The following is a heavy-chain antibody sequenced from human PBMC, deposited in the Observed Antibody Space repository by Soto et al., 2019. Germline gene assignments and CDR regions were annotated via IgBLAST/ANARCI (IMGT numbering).Heavy chain of an antibody. Sequence: GSHGDCWTWQRQSPGKCLEWLGYVSPSGRSSYNPSFMSRLLMALESSNNQFSLRLTSVTAADTAVYYCATATAYWGRTDCYPLDVCGQGALVT. V-gene: IGHV4-30-4*01. CDR2: VSPSGRS. CDR1: GSHGDC. CDR3: ATATAYWGRTDCYPLDV. D-gene: IGHD2-21*02. J-gene: IGHJ4*02.